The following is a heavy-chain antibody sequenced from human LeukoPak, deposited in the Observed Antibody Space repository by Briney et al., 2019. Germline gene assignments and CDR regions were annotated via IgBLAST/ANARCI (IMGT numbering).Heavy chain of an antibody. J-gene: IGHJ3*02. D-gene: IGHD6-19*01. CDR3: ARDIIAVAGEDAFDI. Sequence: KVSCKXSGGTFSXYAISWVRQAPGQGLEWMGGIIPIFGTANYAQKFQGRVTITADESTSTAYMELSSLRSEDTAVYYCARDIIAVAGEDAFDIWGQGTMVTVSS. V-gene: IGHV1-69*01. CDR1: GGTFSXYA. CDR2: IIPIFGTA.